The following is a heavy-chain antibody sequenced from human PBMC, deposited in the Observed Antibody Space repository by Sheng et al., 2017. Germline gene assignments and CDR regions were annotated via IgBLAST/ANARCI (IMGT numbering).Heavy chain of an antibody. CDR3: AKNRGSSPSFLSH. CDR2: FPGSGGST. D-gene: IGHD6-6*01. V-gene: IGHV3-23*04. CDR1: GFTFSTYA. Sequence: EVQLVESGGGLIQPGGSLRLSCAASGFTFSTYAVSWVRQAPGKGLEWVSAFPGSGGSTYYTDSVKGRFTISRDNSKNTLYLQMNSLRVEDTAVYYCAKNRGSSPSFLSHWGQGTLVTVSS. J-gene: IGHJ4*02.